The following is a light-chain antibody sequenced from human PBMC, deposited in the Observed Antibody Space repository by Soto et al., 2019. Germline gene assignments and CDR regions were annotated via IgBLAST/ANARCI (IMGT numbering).Light chain of an antibody. CDR2: SAS. J-gene: IGKJ2*01. V-gene: IGKV3-20*01. CDR1: QSVSSTY. CDR3: QQYSGPGMYT. Sequence: EIVLTQSPGTLSLSPGEGATLSCRASQSVSSTYLAWYQQKPGQAPRLLIYSASSRASGTPDRFSGSGSGTDFTLTINRLEPEDFAEYYCQQYSGPGMYTFGQGTKLEIK.